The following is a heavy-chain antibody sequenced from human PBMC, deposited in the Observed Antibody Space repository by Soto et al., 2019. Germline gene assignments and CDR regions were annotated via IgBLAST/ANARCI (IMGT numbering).Heavy chain of an antibody. J-gene: IGHJ6*02. CDR2: IYYSGST. CDR1: GGSISSYY. V-gene: IGHV4-59*01. CDR3: ARDAPSDGMDV. Sequence: QVQLQESGPGLVKPSETLSLTCTVSGGSISSYYWSWIRQPPGKGLEWIGYIYYSGSTNYNPSLRSXXTXSXXTSKNQFALKLSSVTAADTAVYYCARDAPSDGMDVWGQGTTVTVSS.